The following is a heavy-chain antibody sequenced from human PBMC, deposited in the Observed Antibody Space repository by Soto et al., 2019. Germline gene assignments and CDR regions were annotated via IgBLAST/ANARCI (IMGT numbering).Heavy chain of an antibody. CDR3: TRDRLCGGYCGRSTNCSGY. J-gene: IGHJ4*02. D-gene: IGHD5-12*01. V-gene: IGHV3-15*07. CDR1: GFSFTNAW. CDR2: IKSKTDGGTI. Sequence: DVQLVESGGGLVKPGGSIRLSCAASGFSFTNAWMNWVRQAPGKGREWVGRIKSKTDGGTIDYAAHVKGRFSLSRDDSRYTVFLQLNSLKTEDTAVYYCTRDRLCGGYCGRSTNCSGYWGQGTLVTVGS.